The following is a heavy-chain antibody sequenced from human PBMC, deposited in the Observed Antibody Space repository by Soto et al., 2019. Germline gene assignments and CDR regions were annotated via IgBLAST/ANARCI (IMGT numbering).Heavy chain of an antibody. Sequence: TLALTCTVSGRPVSSGGYCWTWIRQHPGRGLEWIGYIYHIGSPYYNPSLENRVTISLDTSKNQFSLNLTSVTAADTAIYYCVRDRALDSSGHWFDTWGQGTLVTVYS. V-gene: IGHV4-31*03. CDR1: GRPVSSGGYC. J-gene: IGHJ5*02. D-gene: IGHD3-22*01. CDR3: VRDRALDSSGHWFDT. CDR2: IYHIGSP.